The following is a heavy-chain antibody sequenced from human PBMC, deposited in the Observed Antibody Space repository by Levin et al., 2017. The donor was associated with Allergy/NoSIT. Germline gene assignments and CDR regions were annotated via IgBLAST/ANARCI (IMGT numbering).Heavy chain of an antibody. Sequence: GGSLRLSCAASAFTFSSYGMHWVRQAPGKGLEWVAFIADDGSNKYYADSVKGRFTISRDDSNSTLYLQVNSLRAEDTAVYYCAKNGNSPSLFYFDYWGQGTLVTVSS. CDR1: AFTFSSYG. D-gene: IGHD1-1*01. CDR3: AKNGNSPSLFYFDY. V-gene: IGHV3-30*18. CDR2: IADDGSNK. J-gene: IGHJ4*02.